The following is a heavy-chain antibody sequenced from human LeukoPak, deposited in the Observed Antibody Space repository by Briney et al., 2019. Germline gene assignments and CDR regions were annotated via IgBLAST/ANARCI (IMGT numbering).Heavy chain of an antibody. CDR2: LNPNSGNT. CDR1: GYTFTSYD. CDR3: ARTYYDILTGYLGSDYYYYMDV. D-gene: IGHD3-9*01. J-gene: IGHJ6*03. Sequence: GASVKVSCKASGYTFTSYDINWVRQATGQGLEWMGWLNPNSGNTGYAQKFQGRVTMTRNTSISTAYMELSSVRSEDTAVYYCARTYYDILTGYLGSDYYYYMDVWGKGTTVTISS. V-gene: IGHV1-8*01.